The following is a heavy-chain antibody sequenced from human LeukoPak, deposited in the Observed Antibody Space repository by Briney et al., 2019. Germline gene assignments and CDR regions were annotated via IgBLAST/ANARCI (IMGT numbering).Heavy chain of an antibody. D-gene: IGHD4-4*01. J-gene: IGHJ4*02. CDR2: ISGSGGST. V-gene: IGHV3-23*01. CDR3: AKAPRLHPKAVYFDY. Sequence: GGSLRLSCAASGFTFSSYAMSWVRQAPGKGLEWVSAISGSGGSTYYADSVKGRFTISRDNSKNTLYLQVNSLRAEDTAVYYCAKAPRLHPKAVYFDYWGQGTLVTVSS. CDR1: GFTFSSYA.